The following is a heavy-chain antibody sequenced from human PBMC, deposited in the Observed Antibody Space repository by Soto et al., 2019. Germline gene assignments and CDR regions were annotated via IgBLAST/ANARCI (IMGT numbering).Heavy chain of an antibody. V-gene: IGHV3-23*01. CDR3: AKGSAINANYYYYMDV. D-gene: IGHD2-2*01. CDR1: GFTFSSYA. Sequence: GGSLRLSCAASGFTFSSYAMSWVRQAPGKGLEWVSAISGSGGSTYYADSVKGRFTISRDNSKNTLYLQMNSLRAEDTAVYYCAKGSAINANYYYYMDVWGKGTTVTVSS. J-gene: IGHJ6*03. CDR2: ISGSGGST.